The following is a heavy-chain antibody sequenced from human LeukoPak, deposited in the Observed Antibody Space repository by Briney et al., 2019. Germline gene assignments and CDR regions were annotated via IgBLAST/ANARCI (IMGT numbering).Heavy chain of an antibody. D-gene: IGHD2-21*01. V-gene: IGHV3-21*01. J-gene: IGHJ4*02. CDR1: GFTFSSYS. CDR2: ISSSSSYI. Sequence: GGSLRLSCAASGFTFSSYSMNWVRQAPGKGLEWVSSISSSSSYIYYADSVKGRFTISRVNAKNSLYLQMNSLRAEDTAVYYCARGVVVIASDYWGQGTLVTVSS. CDR3: ARGVVVIASDY.